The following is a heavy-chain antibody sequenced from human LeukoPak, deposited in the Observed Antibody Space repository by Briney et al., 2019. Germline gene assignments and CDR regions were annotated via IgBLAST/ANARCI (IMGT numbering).Heavy chain of an antibody. Sequence: GGSLRLSCAASGFTFSSYSMNWVRQAPGKGLEWVSSISSSSSYIYYADSVKGRFTISRDNAKNSLYLQMNSLRAEDTAVYYCARAMVRGVRDWFDPWGQGTLVTVSS. V-gene: IGHV3-21*01. J-gene: IGHJ5*02. CDR2: ISSSSSYI. CDR3: ARAMVRGVRDWFDP. D-gene: IGHD3-10*01. CDR1: GFTFSSYS.